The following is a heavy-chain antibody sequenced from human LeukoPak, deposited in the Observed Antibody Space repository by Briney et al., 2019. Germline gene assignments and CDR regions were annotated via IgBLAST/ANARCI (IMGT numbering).Heavy chain of an antibody. V-gene: IGHV3-48*04. J-gene: IGHJ4*01. CDR1: GFTFRTYG. D-gene: IGHD2-2*01. CDR2: INSDSDTV. CDR3: ARDTRGESDY. Sequence: GGSLRLPCAASGFTFRTYGMNWVRQAPGKGLEWISYINSDSDTVYYSNSVEGRFTISRDNAKNSLYLHMNSLRAEDTAMYYCARDTRGESDYWGHGTLVTVSS.